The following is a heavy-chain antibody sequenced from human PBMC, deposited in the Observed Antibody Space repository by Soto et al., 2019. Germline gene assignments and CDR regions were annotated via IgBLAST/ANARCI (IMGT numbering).Heavy chain of an antibody. Sequence: GGSLRLSCAASGFIFSSFTMTWVRQAPGKGLEWVSTIIGSGGSTYYADSVKGRFTISRDNSKNTLYLQMNSLRAEDTAVYYCAESPSSIAPRFFDYWGQGTLVTVS. CDR2: IIGSGGST. J-gene: IGHJ4*02. D-gene: IGHD6-6*01. CDR3: AESPSSIAPRFFDY. V-gene: IGHV3-23*01. CDR1: GFIFSSFT.